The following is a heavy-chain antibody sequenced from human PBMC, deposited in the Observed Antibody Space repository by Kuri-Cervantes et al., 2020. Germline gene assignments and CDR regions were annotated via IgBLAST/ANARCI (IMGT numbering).Heavy chain of an antibody. J-gene: IGHJ6*03. CDR2: ISSSGNNI. D-gene: IGHD6-19*01. CDR3: ASKKLSSGYYYYYMDV. CDR1: GFTFSSYS. Sequence: GGSLRLSCAASGFTFSSYSMNWVRQAPGKGLEWVSSISSSGNNIDYADPVKGRFTISRDNAKNSLYLQMNSLRAEDTAVYYCASKKLSSGYYYYYMDVWGKGTTVTVSS. V-gene: IGHV3-48*04.